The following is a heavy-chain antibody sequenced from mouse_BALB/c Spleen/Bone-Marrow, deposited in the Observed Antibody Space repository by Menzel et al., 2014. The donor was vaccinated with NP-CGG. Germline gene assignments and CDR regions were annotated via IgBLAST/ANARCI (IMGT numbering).Heavy chain of an antibody. J-gene: IGHJ4*01. Sequence: QVQLQQSGPELVRPGASVKISCKASGYTFNDYYINWVKQKPGQGLEWIGWIYPGSGTTKYNENFKRKATLTVDTSSSTAYIQLSSLTSEDTAVYFCARDYGYVDAMNYWGQGTSVTVSS. CDR3: ARDYGYVDAMNY. D-gene: IGHD1-2*01. V-gene: IGHV1-84*02. CDR2: IYPGSGTT. CDR1: GYTFNDYY.